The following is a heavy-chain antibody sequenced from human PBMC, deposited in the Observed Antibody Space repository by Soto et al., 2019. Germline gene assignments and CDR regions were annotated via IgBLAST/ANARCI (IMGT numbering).Heavy chain of an antibody. CDR3: AKDIGLSRRPFYYYGMDV. CDR1: GFTFSSYA. CDR2: ISGSGGST. D-gene: IGHD2-8*01. Sequence: EVQLLESGGGLVQPGGSLRLSCAASGFTFSSYAMSWVRQAPGKGLEWVSTISGSGGSTYYADSVKGRFTISRDNAKNSLYLQMNSLRAEDTALYYCAKDIGLSRRPFYYYGMDVWGQGTTVTVS. V-gene: IGHV3-23*01. J-gene: IGHJ6*02.